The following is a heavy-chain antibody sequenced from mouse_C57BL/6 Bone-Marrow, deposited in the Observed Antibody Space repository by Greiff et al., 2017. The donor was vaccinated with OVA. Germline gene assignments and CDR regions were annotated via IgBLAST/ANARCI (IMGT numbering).Heavy chain of an antibody. CDR1: GYTFTDYE. V-gene: IGHV1-15*01. CDR3: TRREEDAMDY. J-gene: IGHJ4*01. CDR2: IDPETGGT. Sequence: VQLQQSGAELVRPGASVTLSCKASGYTFTDYEMHWVKQTPVHGLEWIGAIDPETGGTAYNQKFKGKAILTADKSSSTAYMELRSLTSEDPAVYYCTRREEDAMDYWGQGTSVTVSS.